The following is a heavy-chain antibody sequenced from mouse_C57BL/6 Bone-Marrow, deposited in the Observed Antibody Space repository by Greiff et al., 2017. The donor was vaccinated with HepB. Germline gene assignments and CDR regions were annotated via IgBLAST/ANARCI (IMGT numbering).Heavy chain of an antibody. J-gene: IGHJ3*01. V-gene: IGHV14-4*01. CDR1: GFNIKDDY. Sequence: EVQLQQSGAELVRPGASVKLSCTASGFNIKDDYMHWVKQRPEQGLEWIGWIDPENGDTEYASKFQGKATITADTSSNTAYLQLSSLTSEDTAVYYCTPYYYGSSSLAYWGQGTLVTVSA. CDR3: TPYYYGSSSLAY. D-gene: IGHD1-1*01. CDR2: IDPENGDT.